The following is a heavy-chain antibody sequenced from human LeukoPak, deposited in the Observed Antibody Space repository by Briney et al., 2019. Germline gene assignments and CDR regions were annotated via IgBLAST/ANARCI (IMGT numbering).Heavy chain of an antibody. V-gene: IGHV3-33*06. D-gene: IGHD2-8*02. Sequence: PVGSLRLSCAASGFSFSVYGMHWVRQAPGKGLEWVAVMWYDGTKKYYADSVKGRFTISRDNSENTLYLQMNSLRAGDTAVYYCAKDRGSTGVLVSFDYWGQGTLVTVSS. CDR2: MWYDGTKK. J-gene: IGHJ4*02. CDR1: GFSFSVYG. CDR3: AKDRGSTGVLVSFDY.